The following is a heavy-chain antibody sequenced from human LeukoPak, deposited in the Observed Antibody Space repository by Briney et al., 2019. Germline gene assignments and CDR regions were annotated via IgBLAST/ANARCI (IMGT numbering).Heavy chain of an antibody. J-gene: IGHJ4*02. D-gene: IGHD3-16*02. CDR3: AKGSRLREAGSYRF. CDR1: GGIFFNYA. CDR2: IIPIFDTP. V-gene: IGHV1-69*06. Sequence: SVTVSYEASGGIFFNYAINWVRQAPGQGLEWLGRIIPIFDTPNYAQTYQGRVTISADKSTRTVYMELSSLRSEDTALYYCAKGSRLREAGSYRFWGQGTLVTVSS.